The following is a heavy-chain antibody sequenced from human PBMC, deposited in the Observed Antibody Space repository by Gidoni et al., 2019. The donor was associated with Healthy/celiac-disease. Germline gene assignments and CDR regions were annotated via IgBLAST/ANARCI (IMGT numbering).Heavy chain of an antibody. Sequence: EVQLVESGGGLVTPGGSLRPPCAASGFTFSTYSMNGVRQAPGKGLEWVSYISSSSSYIYYADSVKGQFTISRDNAKNSLYLQMNSLRAEDTAVYYCARDIWFGEFPSWGRFDPWGQGTLVTVSS. D-gene: IGHD3-10*01. CDR2: ISSSSSYI. V-gene: IGHV3-21*01. J-gene: IGHJ5*02. CDR3: ARDIWFGEFPSWGRFDP. CDR1: GFTFSTYS.